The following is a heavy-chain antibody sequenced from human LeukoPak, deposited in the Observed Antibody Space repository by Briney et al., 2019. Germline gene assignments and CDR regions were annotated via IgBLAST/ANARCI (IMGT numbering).Heavy chain of an antibody. Sequence: ASVKFSCKASGYTFTGYYMHWVRQAPGQGLEWMGWINPNSGGTNYAQKFQGRVTMTRDTSISTAYMELSRLRSDDTAVYYCARGSGYFDWLSPYYYYGMDVWGQGTTVTVSS. CDR2: INPNSGGT. CDR3: ARGSGYFDWLSPYYYYGMDV. J-gene: IGHJ6*02. CDR1: GYTFTGYY. V-gene: IGHV1-2*02. D-gene: IGHD3-9*01.